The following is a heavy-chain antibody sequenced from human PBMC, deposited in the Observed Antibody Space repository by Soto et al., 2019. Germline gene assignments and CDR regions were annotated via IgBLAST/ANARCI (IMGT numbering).Heavy chain of an antibody. CDR3: ARVQYSSSSVGQFYYGMDV. Sequence: GESLKISCKGSGYSFTSYWISWVRQMPGKGLEWMGRIDPSDSYTNYSPSFQGHVTISADKSISTAYLQWSSLKASDTAMYYCARVQYSSSSVGQFYYGMDVWGQGTTVTVSS. CDR2: IDPSDSYT. CDR1: GYSFTSYW. D-gene: IGHD6-6*01. V-gene: IGHV5-10-1*01. J-gene: IGHJ6*02.